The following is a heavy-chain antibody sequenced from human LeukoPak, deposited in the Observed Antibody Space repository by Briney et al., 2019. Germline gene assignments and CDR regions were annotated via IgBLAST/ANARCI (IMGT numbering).Heavy chain of an antibody. J-gene: IGHJ5*02. V-gene: IGHV5-51*01. CDR1: GYTFTNCW. CDR3: ACRDFSSTWSGP. D-gene: IGHD6-13*01. CDR2: IYPADSRT. Sequence: GESLKISCEGFGYTFTNCWIGWVRQMPGKGLEWMGVIYPADSRTRYSPSFQGQVTISADKSINTAYLQWSSLKASDTAIYYCACRDFSSTWSGPWGQGTLVTVSS.